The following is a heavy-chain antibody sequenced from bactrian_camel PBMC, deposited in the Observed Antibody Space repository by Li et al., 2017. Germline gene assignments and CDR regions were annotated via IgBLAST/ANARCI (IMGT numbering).Heavy chain of an antibody. CDR2: LLRKDGTT. V-gene: IGHV3S60*01. D-gene: IGHD3*01. Sequence: HVQLVESGGGSVQPGGSLKLSCAGSAYITEQCGMGWFRQAPGKEENLVLLRKDGTTVYADSVKGRFTITQDSAKNTIYLQMDNLKPEDTAMYYCAAVVSGCGPNLTVTAQGPIATGAKEPRSPSP. J-gene: IGHJ4*01. CDR3: AAVVSGCGPNLTVTAQGPIAT. CDR1: AYITEQCG.